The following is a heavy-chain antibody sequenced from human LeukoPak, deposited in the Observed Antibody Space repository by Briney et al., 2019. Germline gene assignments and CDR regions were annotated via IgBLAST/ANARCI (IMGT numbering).Heavy chain of an antibody. V-gene: IGHV4-30-4*01. D-gene: IGHD3-16*02. Sequence: PSETLSLTCTVSGGSISSGDYYWSWIRQPPGKGLEWIGYIYYSGSTYYNPSLKSRVTISVDTSKNQFSLKLSSMTAADTAVYYCARMPVRGSYRPFDYWGQGTLVTVSS. J-gene: IGHJ4*02. CDR2: IYYSGST. CDR3: ARMPVRGSYRPFDY. CDR1: GGSISSGDYY.